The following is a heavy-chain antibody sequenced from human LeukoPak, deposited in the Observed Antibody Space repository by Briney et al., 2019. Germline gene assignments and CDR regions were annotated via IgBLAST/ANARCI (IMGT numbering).Heavy chain of an antibody. D-gene: IGHD6-19*01. CDR3: TRAVAGHPD. J-gene: IGHJ4*02. Sequence: SETLSLTCAVSGVPFSNYYWSWVRQSPSQGLEWIGEINHSGYTNYNPSLKSRVTMSIDTSKNQFSLKLTSVTAADAGVYYCTRAVAGHPDWGQGTLVTDSS. CDR1: GVPFSNYY. V-gene: IGHV4-34*01. CDR2: INHSGYT.